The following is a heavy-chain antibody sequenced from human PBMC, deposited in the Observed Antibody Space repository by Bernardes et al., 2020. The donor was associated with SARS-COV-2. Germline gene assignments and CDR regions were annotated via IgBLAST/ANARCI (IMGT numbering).Heavy chain of an antibody. D-gene: IGHD2-2*01. CDR3: ARDGSSPGYYYYGMDV. CDR2: IKQDGSEK. J-gene: IGHJ6*02. V-gene: IGHV3-7*01. CDR1: GSGFIFSDYY. Sequence: GGSLRLSCAASGSGFIFSDYYLSWIRQAPGKGLEWVANIKQDGSEKYYVDSVKGRFTLSRDNAKNSLYLQMNSLRVEDTAVYYCARDGSSPGYYYYGMDVWGQGTTVTVSS.